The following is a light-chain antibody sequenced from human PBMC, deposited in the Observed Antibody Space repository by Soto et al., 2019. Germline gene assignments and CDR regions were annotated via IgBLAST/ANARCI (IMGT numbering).Light chain of an antibody. V-gene: IGLV2-14*01. Sequence: QSALTQPASVSGSPGQSITISCTGTSSDVGGYNYVSWYQQHPGKAPKLMIYDVSNRPSGVYNRFSGSNSGNTTSLTISGLQAEAEADYYCSSYTSSSTPSVVFGGGTKLTVL. CDR1: SSDVGGYNY. J-gene: IGLJ2*01. CDR3: SSYTSSSTPSVV. CDR2: DVS.